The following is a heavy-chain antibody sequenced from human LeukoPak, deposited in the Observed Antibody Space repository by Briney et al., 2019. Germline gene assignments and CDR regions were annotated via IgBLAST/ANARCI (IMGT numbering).Heavy chain of an antibody. V-gene: IGHV3-48*01. CDR3: ARRLAY. Sequence: GGSLRLSCAASGFTVSSNYMSWVRQAPGKGLEWVAYIYSSSSTIYYADSVKGRFTISRDNAKNSLYLQMNSLRAEDTAVYYCARRLAYWGQGTLVTVSS. CDR2: IYSSSSTI. D-gene: IGHD3-16*01. J-gene: IGHJ4*02. CDR1: GFTVSSNY.